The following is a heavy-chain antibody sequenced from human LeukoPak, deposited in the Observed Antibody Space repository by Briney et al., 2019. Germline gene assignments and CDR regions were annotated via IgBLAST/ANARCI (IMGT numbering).Heavy chain of an antibody. CDR2: INHSGST. V-gene: IGHV4-34*01. J-gene: IGHJ6*02. Sequence: SETLSLTCAVYGGSFSGYYWSWIRQPPGKGLEWIGEINHSGSTNYNPSLKSRVTISVGTSKNQFSLKLSSVTAADTAVYYCARVGITMVRGNYYYGMDVWGQGTTVTVSS. CDR1: GGSFSGYY. CDR3: ARVGITMVRGNYYYGMDV. D-gene: IGHD3-10*01.